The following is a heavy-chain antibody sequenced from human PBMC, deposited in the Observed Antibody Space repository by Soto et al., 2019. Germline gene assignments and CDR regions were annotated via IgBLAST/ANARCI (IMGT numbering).Heavy chain of an antibody. CDR2: ILPMFVAV. Sequence: QVQLVQSGTEVKKSGSSVKVSCKASGGTSSNFVITWVRQAPGQGLEWLGGILPMFVAVNYAQKFQGRLTITADRSTQTAAMELDILRSEDTAVYYGARAKRSGYDRGDSYYHTMDVWGHGSTV. D-gene: IGHD3-3*01. V-gene: IGHV1-69*06. CDR1: GGTSSNFV. J-gene: IGHJ6*02. CDR3: ARAKRSGYDRGDSYYHTMDV.